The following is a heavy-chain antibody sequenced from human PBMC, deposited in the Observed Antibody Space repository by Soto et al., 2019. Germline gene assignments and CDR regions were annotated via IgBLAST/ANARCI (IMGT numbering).Heavy chain of an antibody. CDR3: ARARRGAPYYYTMDL. CDR1: GFTFSSYA. D-gene: IGHD3-10*01. Sequence: GSLRLSCIASGFTFSSYAMTWVRQAPGKGLEWVSDISGSGGITYYADSVKGRFTISRDNSKNTLNLQMNSLRADDTAVYYCARARRGAPYYYTMDLWGQGXTVTVSS. CDR2: ISGSGGIT. V-gene: IGHV3-23*01. J-gene: IGHJ6*02.